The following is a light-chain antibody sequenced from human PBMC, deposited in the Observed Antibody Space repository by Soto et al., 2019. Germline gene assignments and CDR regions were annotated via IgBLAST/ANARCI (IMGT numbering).Light chain of an antibody. J-gene: IGKJ2*01. CDR2: AAS. CDR3: QQTYSALYT. V-gene: IGKV1-39*01. CDR1: QSISSD. Sequence: DIQMTQSPSSLSASVGDRVTITCRASQSISSDLNWYQQKPGKAPKLLIYAASTLQSGVPYRFSGSGSGTDFTLTISSLQPEDFATYFCQQTYSALYTFGQGTKLEIK.